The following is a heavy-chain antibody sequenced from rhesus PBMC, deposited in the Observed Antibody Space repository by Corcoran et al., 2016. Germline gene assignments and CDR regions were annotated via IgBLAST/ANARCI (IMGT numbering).Heavy chain of an antibody. Sequence: QVQLQESGPGLVKPSETLSLTCAVSGYSISSGYYWGWIRQPPGTGLEYIGYASGSSVRTSDSPSLKGRVTISKETSKNQFSLKRSSVTAADTAVYYCARHGFAVWGPGVLVTVSS. CDR3: ARHGFAV. CDR2: ASGSSVRT. CDR1: GYSISSGYY. V-gene: IGHV4-99*01. J-gene: IGHJ5-1*01.